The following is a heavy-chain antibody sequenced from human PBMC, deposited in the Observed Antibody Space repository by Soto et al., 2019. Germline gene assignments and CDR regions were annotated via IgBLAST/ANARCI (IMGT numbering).Heavy chain of an antibody. D-gene: IGHD6-13*01. J-gene: IGHJ6*02. CDR1: GFTFSSYA. V-gene: IGHV3-30-3*01. CDR2: ISCDGSNT. Sequence: QVQLVESGGGVVQPGRSLRLSCAASGFTFSSYAMHWVRQAPGKGLEWVAVISCDGSNTYYADAVKGRFTISRDNFKNRLYLQMNSLRAEDTAVYYCARDLGAYTSSGRYYYGMDVWGQGHTGTV. CDR3: ARDLGAYTSSGRYYYGMDV.